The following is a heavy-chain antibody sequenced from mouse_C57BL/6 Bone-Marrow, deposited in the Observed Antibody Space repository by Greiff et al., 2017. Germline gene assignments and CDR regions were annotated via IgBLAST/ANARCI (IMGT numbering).Heavy chain of an antibody. CDR2: IYPRSGNT. D-gene: IGHD4-1*01. CDR1: GYTFTSYG. J-gene: IGHJ2*01. Sequence: QVHVKQSGAELARPGASVKLSCKASGYTFTSYGISWVKQRTGQGLEWIGEIYPRSGNTYYNEKFKGKATLTADKSSSTAYMELRSLTSEDSAVYFCARELGRCYFDYWGQGTTLTVSS. CDR3: ARELGRCYFDY. V-gene: IGHV1-81*01.